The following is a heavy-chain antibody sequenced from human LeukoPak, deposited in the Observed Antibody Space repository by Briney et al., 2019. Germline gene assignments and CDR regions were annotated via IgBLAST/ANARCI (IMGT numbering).Heavy chain of an antibody. D-gene: IGHD6-13*01. Sequence: PSETLSLTCTVSGDSISSSIYYWAWIRQPPGKGLEWLGSIYYSGSTYYNPSLKSRVTISVDTSKNQFSLKLSSVTAADTAVYYCARTKGISSWLYYFDYWGQGTLVTVSS. CDR3: ARTKGISSWLYYFDY. CDR2: IYYSGST. V-gene: IGHV4-39*07. CDR1: GDSISSSIYY. J-gene: IGHJ4*02.